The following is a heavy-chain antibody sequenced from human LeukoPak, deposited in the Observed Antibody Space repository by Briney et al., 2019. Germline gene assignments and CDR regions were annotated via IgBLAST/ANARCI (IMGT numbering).Heavy chain of an antibody. J-gene: IGHJ6*02. V-gene: IGHV3-43D*03. CDR1: GFTFDDYA. CDR2: ISWDGGST. CDR3: AKDVFTLDYYYGMDV. D-gene: IGHD1-1*01. Sequence: PGGSLRLSCAASGFTFDDYAMHWVRQAPGKGLEWVSLISWDGGSTYYADSVKGRFTISRDNSKNSLYLQMNSLRAEDTALYYCAKDVFTLDYYYGMDVWGQGTTVTVSS.